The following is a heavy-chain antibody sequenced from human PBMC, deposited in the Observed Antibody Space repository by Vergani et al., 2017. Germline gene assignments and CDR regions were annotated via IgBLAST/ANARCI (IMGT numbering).Heavy chain of an antibody. J-gene: IGHJ6*02. V-gene: IGHV3-33*01. CDR3: ARDXNGRLWFGELSDRYYYYGMDV. Sequence: QVQLVESGGGVVQPGRSLRLSCAASGFTFSSYGMHWVRQAPGKGLEWVAVIWYDGSNKYYADSVKGRLTISRDNSKNTLYLQMNSLRAEDTAVYYCARDXNGRLWFGELSDRYYYYGMDVWGQGTTVTVSS. CDR2: IWYDGSNK. D-gene: IGHD3-10*01. CDR1: GFTFSSYG.